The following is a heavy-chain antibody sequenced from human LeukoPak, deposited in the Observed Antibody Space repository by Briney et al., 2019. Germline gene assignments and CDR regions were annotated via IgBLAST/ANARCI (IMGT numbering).Heavy chain of an antibody. CDR2: INDRGGYI. D-gene: IGHD6-19*01. Sequence: GGSLRLSCAASGFTFSMYSMAWVRQAPGKGLEWVSVINDRGGYIQDADSVKGRFTISRDNSQNTLFLQMNSPRAEDTAVYYCVRERDRGIEVADDFDYWGQGTLVTVSS. CDR3: VRERDRGIEVADDFDY. CDR1: GFTFSMYS. V-gene: IGHV3-23*01. J-gene: IGHJ4*02.